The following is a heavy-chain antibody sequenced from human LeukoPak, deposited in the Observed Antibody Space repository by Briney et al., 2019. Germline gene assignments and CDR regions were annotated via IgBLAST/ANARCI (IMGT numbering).Heavy chain of an antibody. CDR3: ARSYSNHLFGMDV. J-gene: IGHJ6*02. CDR2: MYSGGST. CDR1: GFTVSSYY. Sequence: GGSLRLSCAASGFTVSSYYVTWVRQAPGKGLEWVSVMYSGGSTYYADSVKGRVATSRDNSQNTVFLQMNSVRVEDTAVYYCARSYSNHLFGMDVWGQGTAVTVSS. D-gene: IGHD4-11*01. V-gene: IGHV3-66*01.